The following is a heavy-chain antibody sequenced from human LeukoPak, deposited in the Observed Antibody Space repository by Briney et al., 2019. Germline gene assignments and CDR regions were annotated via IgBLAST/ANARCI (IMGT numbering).Heavy chain of an antibody. V-gene: IGHV3-21*01. CDR1: GFTFDNYW. D-gene: IGHD1-26*01. CDR3: ARDRVLLYYFDY. J-gene: IGHJ4*02. CDR2: ISSSSSYI. Sequence: GGSLRLSCAASGFTFDNYWMNWVRQAPGKGLEWVSSISSSSSYIYYADSVKGRFTISRDNAKNSLYLQMNSLRAEDTAVYYCARDRVLLYYFDYWGQGTLVTVSS.